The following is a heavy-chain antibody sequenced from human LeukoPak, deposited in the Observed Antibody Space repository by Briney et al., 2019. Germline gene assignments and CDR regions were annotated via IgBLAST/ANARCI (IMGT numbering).Heavy chain of an antibody. CDR3: ARKFSSSWYKFAFDI. J-gene: IGHJ3*02. CDR2: IKQDGSEK. V-gene: IGHV3-7*01. CDR1: GFTFNNYW. Sequence: GGSLRLSCAASGFTFNNYWMTWVRQAPGRGLEWVANIKQDGSEKYYVDSVKGRFTISRDNAKNSLYLQMNSLRAEDAAVYYCARKFSSSWYKFAFDIWGQGTMVTVSS. D-gene: IGHD6-13*01.